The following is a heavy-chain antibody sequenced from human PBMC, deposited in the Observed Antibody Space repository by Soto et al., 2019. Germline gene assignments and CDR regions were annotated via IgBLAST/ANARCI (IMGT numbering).Heavy chain of an antibody. D-gene: IGHD2-8*02. J-gene: IGHJ5*02. CDR2: IYPGDSDT. CDR3: VGGGLVGSKVLTYGWFDP. V-gene: IGHV5-51*01. CDR1: GYPFTSHW. Sequence: GEYLKISCMCSGYPFTSHWIGWVLQMPGKGLEWMGIIYPGDSDTRYSPSFQGQVTISANKSIKTAYLHWNSLKASDTAMHYCVGGGLVGSKVLTYGWFDPWGPGTLVTV.